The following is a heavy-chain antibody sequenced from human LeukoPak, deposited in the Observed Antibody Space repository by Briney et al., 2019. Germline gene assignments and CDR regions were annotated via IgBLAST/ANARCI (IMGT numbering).Heavy chain of an antibody. Sequence: PGGSLRLSCAASGFTFSSYAMSWVRQAPGKGLEWVSAISGSGGSTYYADSVKGRFTISRDNSKNTLYLQMNSLRAEDTAVYYCAKDELHIAAAANGGYYGMDVWGQGTTVTVFS. CDR2: ISGSGGST. D-gene: IGHD6-13*01. V-gene: IGHV3-23*01. J-gene: IGHJ6*02. CDR3: AKDELHIAAAANGGYYGMDV. CDR1: GFTFSSYA.